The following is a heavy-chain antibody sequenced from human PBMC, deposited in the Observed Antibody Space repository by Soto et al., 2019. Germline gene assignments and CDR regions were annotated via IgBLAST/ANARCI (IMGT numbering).Heavy chain of an antibody. CDR3: ARGRACGSTSCYTGSDS. CDR1: GFTFSSYA. V-gene: IGHV3-30-3*01. CDR2: ISYDASNK. Sequence: HPGGSLRLSCAASGFTFSSYAIHWVRQAPVKGLEWVAVISYDASNKYYADSVKGRFTISRDNSKNTLSLQMNSLRAEDTAVYYCARGRACGSTSCYTGSDSWGQATLVTVPS. D-gene: IGHD2-2*02. J-gene: IGHJ4*02.